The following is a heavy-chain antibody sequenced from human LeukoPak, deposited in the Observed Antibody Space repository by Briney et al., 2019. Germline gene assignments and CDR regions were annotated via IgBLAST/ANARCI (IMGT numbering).Heavy chain of an antibody. Sequence: GGSLRLSCAASGFTFSSYAMTWVRQAPGKGLEWVSSIRAGADATHYVDSVKGRFTISRDNSKNALYLQMNSLRADDTAIYYCAKRIGSSGRPYGFDVWGQGTRVTVSS. CDR2: IRAGADAT. V-gene: IGHV3-23*02. CDR3: AKRIGSSGRPYGFDV. D-gene: IGHD6-19*01. J-gene: IGHJ3*01. CDR1: GFTFSSYA.